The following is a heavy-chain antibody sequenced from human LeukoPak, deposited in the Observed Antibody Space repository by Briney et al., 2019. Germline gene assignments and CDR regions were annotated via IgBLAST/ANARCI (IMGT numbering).Heavy chain of an antibody. J-gene: IGHJ5*02. Sequence: AGGSLRLSCAASGFTLSTYEMNWVRQAPGKGLEWVVYVGRYGVTTYYADSVKGRFTISGDNAKNSLNLQMNSLRAEDTAVYYCARGRRVPAAMGNWFDPWGQGTLVTVSS. V-gene: IGHV3-48*03. D-gene: IGHD2-2*01. CDR1: GFTLSTYE. CDR3: ARGRRVPAAMGNWFDP. CDR2: VGRYGVTT.